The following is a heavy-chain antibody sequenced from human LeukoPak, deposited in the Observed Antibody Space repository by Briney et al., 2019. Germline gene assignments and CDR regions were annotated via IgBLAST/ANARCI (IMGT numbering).Heavy chain of an antibody. CDR2: ISWNSGSI. J-gene: IGHJ4*02. Sequence: PGGSLRLSCAASGFTFDDYAMHWVRQAPGKGLEWVSGISWNSGSIGYADSVKGRFTISRDNAKNSLYLQMNSLRAEDTAVYYCASLPYDSSGYSPYWGQGTLVTVSS. CDR3: ASLPYDSSGYSPY. V-gene: IGHV3-9*01. CDR1: GFTFDDYA. D-gene: IGHD3-22*01.